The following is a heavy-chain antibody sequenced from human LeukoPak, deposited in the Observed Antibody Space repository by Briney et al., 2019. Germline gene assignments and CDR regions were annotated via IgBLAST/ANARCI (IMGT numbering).Heavy chain of an antibody. V-gene: IGHV3-23*01. D-gene: IGHD6-13*01. CDR1: GCTFSTYA. CDR3: AKDWPSEWQQLPDYDAFDI. CDR2: INSGGST. J-gene: IGHJ3*02. Sequence: PGGSLRLSCAASGCTFSTYAMSWVRQAPGKGLEWVSAINSGGSTYYADSLKGRFTISRDNSKNTLYLQMNSLRADDTAVYYCAKDWPSEWQQLPDYDAFDIWGQGTMVTVSS.